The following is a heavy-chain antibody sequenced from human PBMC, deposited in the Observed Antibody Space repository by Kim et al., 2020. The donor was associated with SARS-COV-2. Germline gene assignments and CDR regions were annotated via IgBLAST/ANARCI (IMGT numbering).Heavy chain of an antibody. V-gene: IGHV1-8*01. D-gene: IGHD6-13*01. Sequence: QKFQGRVTMTRNTSISTAYMELGSLGSEDTAVYYCARRCTGGSWYYWFDPWGQGTLVTVSS. CDR3: ARRCTGGSWYYWFDP. J-gene: IGHJ5*02.